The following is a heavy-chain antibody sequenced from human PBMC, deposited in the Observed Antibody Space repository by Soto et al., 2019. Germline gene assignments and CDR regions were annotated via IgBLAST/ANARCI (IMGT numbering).Heavy chain of an antibody. CDR3: ARGDYSNYGLDYFDY. CDR2: IKKGRSDK. CDR1: GFTFSSYS. J-gene: IGHJ4*02. D-gene: IGHD4-4*01. V-gene: IGHV3-21*04. Sequence: GGSLRLSCVASGFTFSSYSMNWVRQAPGKGLEWVSNIKKGRSDKYYVDSVKGRFTISRDNAKNSLYLRMNSLRAEDTAVYYCARGDYSNYGLDYFDYWGQGTLVTVSS.